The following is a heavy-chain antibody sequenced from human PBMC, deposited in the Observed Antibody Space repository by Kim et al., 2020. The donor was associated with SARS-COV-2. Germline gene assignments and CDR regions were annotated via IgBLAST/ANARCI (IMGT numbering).Heavy chain of an antibody. V-gene: IGHV3-21*01. J-gene: IGHJ6*02. CDR2: ISSTSAYT. CDR3: ARNLVPTTKTYGMDV. Sequence: GGSLRLSCAASGFTFSTYSMNWVRQAPGKGLEWVSSISSTSAYTYYADSVKGRFTISRDNAKDSLYLQMNSLRAEDTAVYYCARNLVPTTKTYGMDVWGQGTTVTVSS. CDR1: GFTFSTYS. D-gene: IGHD2-2*01.